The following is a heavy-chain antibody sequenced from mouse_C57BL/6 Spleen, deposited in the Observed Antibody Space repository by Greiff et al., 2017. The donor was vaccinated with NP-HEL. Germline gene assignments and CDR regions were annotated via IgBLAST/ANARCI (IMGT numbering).Heavy chain of an antibody. CDR1: GYAFSSSW. V-gene: IGHV1-82*01. Sequence: VQLQESGPELVKPGASVKISCKASGYAFSSSWMNWVKQRPGKGLEWIGRIYPGDGGTNYNGKFKGKATLTADKSSSTAYLQLSSLTSEDSAVYLSARNGRLRLVWFADWGKGTLVTVSA. J-gene: IGHJ3*01. CDR3: ARNGRLRLVWFAD. CDR2: IYPGDGGT. D-gene: IGHD3-2*02.